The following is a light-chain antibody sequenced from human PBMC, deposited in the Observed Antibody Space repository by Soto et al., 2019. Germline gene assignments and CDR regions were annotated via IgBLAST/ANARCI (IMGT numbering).Light chain of an antibody. V-gene: IGKV1-17*01. CDR3: IQHNSYPLT. CDR2: AAS. J-gene: IGKJ4*01. Sequence: DLQITQSPSALSAAVRDRVTITCRASQGIGNDLGWYQQKPGKAPKRLIYAASSLQSGVPSRFSGSRSGTEFTLTISSLQTEDFATYYCIQHNSYPLTFGRGTKVDIK. CDR1: QGIGND.